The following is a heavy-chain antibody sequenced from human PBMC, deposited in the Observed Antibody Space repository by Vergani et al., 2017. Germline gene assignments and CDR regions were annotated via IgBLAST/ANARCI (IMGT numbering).Heavy chain of an antibody. D-gene: IGHD6-19*01. V-gene: IGHV3-23*04. CDR3: AKWQSSSGWYKEFDY. CDR2: ISGSGGST. Sequence: EVQLVESGGGLVKPGGSLRLSCAASGFTFSSYSMNWVRQAPGKGLEWVSAISGSGGSTYYADSVKGRFTISRDNSKNTLYLQMNSLRAEDTAVYYCAKWQSSSGWYKEFDYWGQGTLVTVSS. J-gene: IGHJ4*02. CDR1: GFTFSSYS.